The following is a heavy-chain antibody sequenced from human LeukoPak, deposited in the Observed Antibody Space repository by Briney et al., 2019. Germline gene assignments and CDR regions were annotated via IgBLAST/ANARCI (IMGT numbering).Heavy chain of an antibody. V-gene: IGHV4-59*01. CDR1: GGTISSYY. CDR2: IYYSGST. J-gene: IGHJ4*02. D-gene: IGHD6-19*01. Sequence: SETLSLTCTVSGGTISSYYRSWIRQPPGKGLEWIGYIYYSGSTNYNPSLKSRVTVSVDTSQNQFSLKVSSVTAADTAVYYCARVSRSGWYYFDYWGQGTLVTVSS. CDR3: ARVSRSGWYYFDY.